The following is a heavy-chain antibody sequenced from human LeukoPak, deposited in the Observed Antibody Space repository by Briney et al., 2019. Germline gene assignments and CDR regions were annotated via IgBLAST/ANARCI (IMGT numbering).Heavy chain of an antibody. CDR3: ARHPYSSSWLPDYYYGMDV. J-gene: IGHJ6*02. CDR1: GGTFSSYA. CDR2: IIPILGIA. D-gene: IGHD6-13*01. V-gene: IGHV1-69*04. Sequence: SVKVSCKAAGGTFSSYAISWVRQAPGQGLECMGRIIPILGIANYAQKFQGRVTITADKSTSTAYMELSSLRSEDTAVYYCARHPYSSSWLPDYYYGMDVWGQGTTVTVSS.